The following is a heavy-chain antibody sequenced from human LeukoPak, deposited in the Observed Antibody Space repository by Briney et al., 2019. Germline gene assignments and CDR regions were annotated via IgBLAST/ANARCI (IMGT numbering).Heavy chain of an antibody. CDR2: INPRGDST. V-gene: IGHV1-46*01. D-gene: IGHD7-27*01. J-gene: IGHJ6*02. Sequence: GASVKVSCKASGYTFTSYYMHWARQAPGQGLEWMGVINPRGDSTDYAQKFQGRVTVTMDTSTSIVYMELSSLRSEDTAVYYCAREKQGTGGMDVWGQGAKVIVSS. CDR1: GYTFTSYY. CDR3: AREKQGTGGMDV.